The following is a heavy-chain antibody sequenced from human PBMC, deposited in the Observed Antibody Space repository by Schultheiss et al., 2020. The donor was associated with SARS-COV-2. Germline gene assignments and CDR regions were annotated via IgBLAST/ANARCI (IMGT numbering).Heavy chain of an antibody. CDR2: ISGAGTTI. J-gene: IGHJ6*02. V-gene: IGHV3-48*02. D-gene: IGHD4-11*01. CDR3: ARDYSNYVGVYYYYGMDV. Sequence: GESLKISCAASGLTLSSYSMNWVRQAPGKGLEWVSYISGAGTTIYYTDSVKGRFTISRDNARNSLYLQMTSLRDEDTAVYYCARDYSNYVGVYYYYGMDVWGQGTTVTVSS. CDR1: GLTLSSYS.